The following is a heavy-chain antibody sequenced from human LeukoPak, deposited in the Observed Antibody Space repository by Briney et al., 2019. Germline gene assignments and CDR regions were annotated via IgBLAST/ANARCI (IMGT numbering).Heavy chain of an antibody. CDR3: ARYPVEWELLLDY. CDR2: MNIDGSEK. V-gene: IGHV3-7*01. CDR1: GFTFSNYW. D-gene: IGHD1-26*01. Sequence: HPGGSLRLSCAASGFTFSNYWMGWVRQAPGKRLEWVANMNIDGSEKYYADSVKGRFSISRDNARNSVYLQMASLRVEDTAVYYCARYPVEWELLLDYWGQGTLVTVSS. J-gene: IGHJ4*02.